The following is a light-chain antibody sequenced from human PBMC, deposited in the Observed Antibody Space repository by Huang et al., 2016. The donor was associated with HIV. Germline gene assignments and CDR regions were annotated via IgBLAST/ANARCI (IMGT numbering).Light chain of an antibody. CDR3: QQYDNVPYT. CDR2: AAS. Sequence: DIQLTQSPSSLSASVGDRVTITCQASQDINNYLNWYQAKPGKATKRLIYAASNVETGVPSRFIGSGSETDFTFTISGLQPEDIATDDCQQYDNVPYTFGQGTKLEIK. CDR1: QDINNY. J-gene: IGKJ2*01. V-gene: IGKV1-33*01.